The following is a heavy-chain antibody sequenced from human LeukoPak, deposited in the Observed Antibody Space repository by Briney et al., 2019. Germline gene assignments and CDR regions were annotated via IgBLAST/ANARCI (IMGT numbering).Heavy chain of an antibody. J-gene: IGHJ4*02. Sequence: PSETLSLTCTVSGGSISSYYWSWIRQPAGKGLEWIGRIYTSGSTNYIPSLKSRLTISVDTSKNQFSLRLSSVTAADTAVYCARDAWFGAGRTFAYWGQGTLVTVSS. CDR2: IYTSGST. V-gene: IGHV4-4*07. CDR3: ARDAWFGAGRTFAY. CDR1: GGSISSYY. D-gene: IGHD3-10*01.